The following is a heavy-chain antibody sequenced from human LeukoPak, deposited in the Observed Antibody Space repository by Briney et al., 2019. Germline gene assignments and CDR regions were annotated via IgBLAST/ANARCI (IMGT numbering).Heavy chain of an antibody. CDR3: ARALIDSSGYYSS. J-gene: IGHJ5*02. V-gene: IGHV4-39*07. D-gene: IGHD3-22*01. CDR2: INHSGST. Sequence: SETLSLTCTVSGGSISSSSYYWGWIRQPPGKGLEWIGEINHSGSTNYNPSLKSRVTISVDTSKNQFSLKLSSVTAADTAVYYCARALIDSSGYYSSWGQGTLVTVSS. CDR1: GGSISSSSYY.